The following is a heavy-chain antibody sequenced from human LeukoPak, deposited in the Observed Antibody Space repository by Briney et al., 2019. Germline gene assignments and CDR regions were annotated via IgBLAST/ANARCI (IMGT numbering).Heavy chain of an antibody. CDR1: GFTFSNAW. Sequence: GGSLGLSCAASGFTFSNAWMSWVRQAPGKGLEWVGRIKSKTDGGTTDYAAPVKGRFTISRDDSKNTLYLQMNSLKTEDTAVYYCTTDGVHCSSTSCSWGQGTLVTVSS. V-gene: IGHV3-15*01. J-gene: IGHJ5*02. CDR3: TTDGVHCSSTSCS. D-gene: IGHD2-2*01. CDR2: IKSKTDGGTT.